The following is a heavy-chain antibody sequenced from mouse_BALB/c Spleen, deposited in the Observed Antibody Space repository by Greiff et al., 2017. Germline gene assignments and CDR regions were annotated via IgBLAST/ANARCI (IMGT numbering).Heavy chain of an antibody. CDR2: INPSSGYT. D-gene: IGHD1-1*01. J-gene: IGHJ4*01. V-gene: IGHV1-4*02. Sequence: VQLQQSAAELARPGASVKMSCKASGYTFTSYTMHWVKQRPGQGLEWIGYINPSSGYTEYNQKFKDKTTLTADKSSSTAYMQLSSLTSEDSAVYYCARLLRFYAMDYWGQGTSVTVSA. CDR1: GYTFTSYT. CDR3: ARLLRFYAMDY.